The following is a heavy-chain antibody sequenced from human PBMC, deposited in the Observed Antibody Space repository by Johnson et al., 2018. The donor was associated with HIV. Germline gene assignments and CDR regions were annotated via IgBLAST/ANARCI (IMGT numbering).Heavy chain of an antibody. CDR3: EAVVSAFDI. Sequence: QVQLVESGGGVVQPGRSLRLSCVASGFTFSSYTMHWVRQAPGKGLECVAVISYDGIDKYYSDSVKGRFTISRDSSKNTLYLQMSSLRAQDTALYYCEAVVSAFDIWGQGTMVTVSS. J-gene: IGHJ3*02. D-gene: IGHD2-15*01. CDR1: GFTFSSYT. V-gene: IGHV3-30-3*01. CDR2: ISYDGIDK.